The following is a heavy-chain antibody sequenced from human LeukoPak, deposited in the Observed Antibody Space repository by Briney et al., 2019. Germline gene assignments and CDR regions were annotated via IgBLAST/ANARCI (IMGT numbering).Heavy chain of an antibody. V-gene: IGHV4-59*01. J-gene: IGHJ5*02. CDR1: GDSIRSYY. Sequence: PSETLSFTCTVSGDSIRSYYWSWIRQPPGKGLEWIGYIYYSGSTNYNPSLKSRVTMSVDTSKNQFSLKLSSVTAADTAVYYCARSVLFDPWGQGTLVTVSS. CDR3: ARSVLFDP. CDR2: IYYSGST.